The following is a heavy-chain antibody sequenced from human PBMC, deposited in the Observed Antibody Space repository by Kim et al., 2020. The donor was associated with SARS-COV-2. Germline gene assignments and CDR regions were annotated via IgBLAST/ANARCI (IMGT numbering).Heavy chain of an antibody. D-gene: IGHD3-22*01. Sequence: GRLTLSRTNAKNSLYLQMNSLRAEDTAVYYCARDHGSYYYDSSGGEGFDYWGQGTLVTVSS. V-gene: IGHV3-11*06. CDR3: ARDHGSYYYDSSGGEGFDY. J-gene: IGHJ4*02.